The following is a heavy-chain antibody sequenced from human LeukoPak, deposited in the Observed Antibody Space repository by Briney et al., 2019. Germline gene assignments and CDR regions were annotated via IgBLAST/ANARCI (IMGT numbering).Heavy chain of an antibody. J-gene: IGHJ4*02. D-gene: IGHD6-13*01. CDR3: ARGRTSGSSWPFDY. CDR1: GFTFSSYS. Sequence: GGSLRLSCAASGFTFSSYSMNWVRLAPGKGLEWVSSISSSSSYIYYADSVKGRFTISRDNAKNSLSLRMNSLRAEDTAVYYCARGRTSGSSWPFDYWGQGTPVTVSS. CDR2: ISSSSSYI. V-gene: IGHV3-21*01.